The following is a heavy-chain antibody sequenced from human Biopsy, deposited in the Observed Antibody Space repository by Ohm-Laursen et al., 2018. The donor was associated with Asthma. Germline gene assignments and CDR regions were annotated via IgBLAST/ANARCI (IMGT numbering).Heavy chain of an antibody. Sequence: SLRLSCSATGFMFRSIGMHWFRQAPGKGLEWVAVISYDGNHKFYEDSVKGRFTISRDNSKNTLYLQMNSLRTEDTAVYYCAKRRGYSGHDNDYWGQGTLVIVSS. CDR2: ISYDGNHK. CDR3: AKRRGYSGHDNDY. CDR1: GFMFRSIG. D-gene: IGHD5-12*01. J-gene: IGHJ4*02. V-gene: IGHV3-30*18.